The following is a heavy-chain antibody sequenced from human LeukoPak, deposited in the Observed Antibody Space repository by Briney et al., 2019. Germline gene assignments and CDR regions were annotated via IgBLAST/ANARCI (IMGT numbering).Heavy chain of an antibody. V-gene: IGHV3-7*01. CDR1: GLTFSRYW. CDR2: IKPDGSEK. CDR3: ASRYYDSNGYYYDY. Sequence: GGSLRLSCAASGLTFSRYWMSWVRQAPGKGLEWVANIKPDGSEKYYVDSVKGRFTISRDNGKNSLFLQMNSLRAEDTAVYYCASRYYDSNGYYYDYWGQGTLVTVSS. D-gene: IGHD3-22*01. J-gene: IGHJ4*02.